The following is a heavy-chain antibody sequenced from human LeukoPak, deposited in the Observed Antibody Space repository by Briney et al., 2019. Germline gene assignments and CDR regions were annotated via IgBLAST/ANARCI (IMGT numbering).Heavy chain of an antibody. D-gene: IGHD3-10*01. CDR3: ARVLRPMASQYYFDY. CDR1: GASINTYY. V-gene: IGHV4-59*01. J-gene: IGHJ4*02. Sequence: SETLSLTCTVYGASINTYYWSWIRQPPGKGLDWIGYIYYSGTTSYNPSLKTRVTISIDTSKNQFSLKLSSVTAADTAVYYCARVLRPMASQYYFDYWGQGTLVTVSS. CDR2: IYYSGTT.